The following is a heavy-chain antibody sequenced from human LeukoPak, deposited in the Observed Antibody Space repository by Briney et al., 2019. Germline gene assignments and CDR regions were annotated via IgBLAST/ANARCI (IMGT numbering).Heavy chain of an antibody. V-gene: IGHV1-2*02. Sequence: ASVKVSCKASGYTFTGYYMHWVRQAPGQGLEWMGWINPNSGGTNYAQKFQGRVTMTRDTSISTAYMELSRLRSDDTAVYYCARGRGVAAAGTLHFDYWGQGTLVTVPS. D-gene: IGHD6-13*01. CDR1: GYTFTGYY. CDR3: ARGRGVAAAGTLHFDY. J-gene: IGHJ4*02. CDR2: INPNSGGT.